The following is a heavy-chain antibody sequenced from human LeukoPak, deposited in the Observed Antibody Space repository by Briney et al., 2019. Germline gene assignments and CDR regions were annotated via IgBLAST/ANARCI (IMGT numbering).Heavy chain of an antibody. Sequence: ASVKVSCKVSGYTLTELSMHWVRQAPGKGLEWMGGFDPEDGETIYAQKFQGRVTMIEDTSTDTAYMELSSLRSEDTAVYYCARDRAMVRGVTYYYMDVWGKGTTVTVSS. D-gene: IGHD3-10*01. CDR3: ARDRAMVRGVTYYYMDV. CDR2: FDPEDGET. V-gene: IGHV1-24*01. J-gene: IGHJ6*03. CDR1: GYTLTELS.